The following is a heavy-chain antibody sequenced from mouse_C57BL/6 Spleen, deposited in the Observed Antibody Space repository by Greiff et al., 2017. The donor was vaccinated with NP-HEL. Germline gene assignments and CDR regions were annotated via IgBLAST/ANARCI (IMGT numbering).Heavy chain of an antibody. V-gene: IGHV1-64*01. Sequence: QVQLKQPGAELVKPGASVKLSCKASGYTFTSYWMHWVKQRPGQGLEWIGMIHPNSGSTNYNEKFKSKATLTVDKSSSTAYMQLSSLTSEDSAVYYCARGGYYDYDGWFAYWGQGTLVTVSA. CDR2: IHPNSGST. CDR1: GYTFTSYW. CDR3: ARGGYYDYDGWFAY. J-gene: IGHJ3*01. D-gene: IGHD2-4*01.